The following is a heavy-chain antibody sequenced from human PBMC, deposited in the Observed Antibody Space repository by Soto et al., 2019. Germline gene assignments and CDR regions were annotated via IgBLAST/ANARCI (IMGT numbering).Heavy chain of an antibody. CDR3: ATNRHTPKAKFDY. D-gene: IGHD5-18*01. V-gene: IGHV4-59*01. CDR2: YSNSGTY. Sequence: SETLSLTCAVSGSSLSGYYWSWIRQPPGKGLECIGYYSNSGTYDYNPSLKRRVTMSIDPSKNQFYLKLTSVSATDTAVYYCATNRHTPKAKFDYWGQGALVTVSS. CDR1: GSSLSGYY. J-gene: IGHJ4*02.